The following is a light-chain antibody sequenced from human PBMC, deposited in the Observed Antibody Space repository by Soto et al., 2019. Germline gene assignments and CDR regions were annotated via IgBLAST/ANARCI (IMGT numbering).Light chain of an antibody. J-gene: IGKJ1*01. CDR1: QSVSSNY. Sequence: EIVLAQSPGTLSLSPGERATLSCRASQSVSSNYLAWYQQKPGQAPRLLIYAASSRATDIPDRFSGSGSGTDFTLTISRLEPEDFAVYYCQQYGSSRWTFGQGAKVEV. V-gene: IGKV3-20*01. CDR3: QQYGSSRWT. CDR2: AAS.